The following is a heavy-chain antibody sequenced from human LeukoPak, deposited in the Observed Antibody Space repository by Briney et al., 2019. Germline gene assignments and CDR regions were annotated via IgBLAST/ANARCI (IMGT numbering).Heavy chain of an antibody. CDR3: ARLYSSSFPLY. D-gene: IGHD6-6*01. Sequence: PSETLSLTCTVSGGSISSYYWSWLRQLPGKGLEWIGYIYYSGSTNYNPSLKSRVTISVDTSKNQFSLKLSSVTAADTAVYYCARLYSSSFPLYWGQETLVTVSS. CDR2: IYYSGST. CDR1: GGSISSYY. J-gene: IGHJ4*02. V-gene: IGHV4-59*08.